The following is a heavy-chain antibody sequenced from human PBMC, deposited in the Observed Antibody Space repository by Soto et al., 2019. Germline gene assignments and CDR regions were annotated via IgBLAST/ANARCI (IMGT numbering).Heavy chain of an antibody. CDR2: IAVGSGDT. V-gene: IGHV1-58*01. D-gene: IGHD1-1*01. CDR3: AAPPNRDAYNFDY. CDR1: GLTFSNSA. J-gene: IGHJ4*02. Sequence: QMQLVQSGPEVRKPGTSVKVSCKTSGLTFSNSAVQWVRQARGQRLEWIGWIAVGSGDTKYAQNFQERVTITRDMSTSTAYMELSSVRSEDTAVYYCAAPPNRDAYNFDYWGQGTLITVSS.